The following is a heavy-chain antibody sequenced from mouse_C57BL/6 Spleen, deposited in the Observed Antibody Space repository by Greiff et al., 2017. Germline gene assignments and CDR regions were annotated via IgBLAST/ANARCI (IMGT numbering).Heavy chain of an antibody. V-gene: IGHV5-17*01. Sequence: EVHLVESGGGLVKPGGSLKLSCAASGFTFSDYGMHWVRQAPEKGLEWVAYISSGSSTIYYADTVKGRFTISRDNAKNTLFLKMTSLRSEDTAMYYCGRGLPGYAMDYWGQGTSVTVSS. CDR3: GRGLPGYAMDY. J-gene: IGHJ4*01. CDR1: GFTFSDYG. CDR2: ISSGSSTI.